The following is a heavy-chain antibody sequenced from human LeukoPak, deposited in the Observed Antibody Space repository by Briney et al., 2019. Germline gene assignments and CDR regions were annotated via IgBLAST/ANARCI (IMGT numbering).Heavy chain of an antibody. V-gene: IGHV3-30*02. Sequence: PGGSLRLSSAASGSTFSSYGMHWVRQAPGKGLEWVAFIRYDGINKYYADSVKGRFTISRDNSKNTLYLQMNSLRAEDTAVYYCARAPHYYDSSGYYAGFDYWGQGTLVTVSS. CDR3: ARAPHYYDSSGYYAGFDY. CDR1: GSTFSSYG. D-gene: IGHD3-22*01. CDR2: IRYDGINK. J-gene: IGHJ4*02.